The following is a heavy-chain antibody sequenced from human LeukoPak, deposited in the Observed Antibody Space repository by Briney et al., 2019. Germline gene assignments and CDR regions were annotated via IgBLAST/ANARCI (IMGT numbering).Heavy chain of an antibody. J-gene: IGHJ4*02. CDR2: IDPDGSHQ. V-gene: IGHV3-7*01. CDR3: ARDSGRREDY. Sequence: GGSLRLSCAASGFTFDDYGMSWVRQAPGKGLEWVANIDPDGSHQYYVDSVKGRFTISKDNAKNSVYLQMNSLRVEDTAVYYCARDSGRREDYWGQGALVTVSS. CDR1: GFTFDDYG. D-gene: IGHD2-15*01.